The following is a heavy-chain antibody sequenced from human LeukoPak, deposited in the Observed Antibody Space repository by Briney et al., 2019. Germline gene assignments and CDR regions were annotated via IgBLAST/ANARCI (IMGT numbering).Heavy chain of an antibody. CDR3: TTVRRAAAGTRDY. J-gene: IGHJ4*02. V-gene: IGHV3-15*01. CDR1: GFTFSNAW. Sequence: PGGSLRLSCAASGFTFSNAWMSWVRQAPGKGLEWVGRIKSKTDGGTTDYAAPVKGRFTISRDDSKNTLYLQMNSLKTEDTAVYYCTTVRRAAAGTRDYWGQGTLVTVSS. CDR2: IKSKTDGGTT. D-gene: IGHD6-13*01.